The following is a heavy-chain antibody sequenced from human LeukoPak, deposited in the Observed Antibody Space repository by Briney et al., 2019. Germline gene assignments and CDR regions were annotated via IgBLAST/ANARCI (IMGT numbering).Heavy chain of an antibody. V-gene: IGHV4-61*01. CDR1: GGSFNSGSYY. J-gene: IGHJ4*02. CDR3: ARHRAYSSSSPFDY. D-gene: IGHD6-6*01. Sequence: PSETLSLTCTVSGGSFNSGSYYWSWIRQPPGKGLEWIGYIYYTGSTNYNPSLKSRVTMFVDMSKNQFSLRLSSVTAADTAVYYCARHRAYSSSSPFDYWGQGTLVTVSS. CDR2: IYYTGST.